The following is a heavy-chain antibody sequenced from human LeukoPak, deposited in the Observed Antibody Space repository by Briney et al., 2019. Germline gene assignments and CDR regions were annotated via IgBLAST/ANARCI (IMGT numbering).Heavy chain of an antibody. CDR1: GGSIKSNNW. CDR2: IYHSGST. J-gene: IGHJ4*02. D-gene: IGHD3-16*01. CDR3: ARRAFGSRPIDY. Sequence: SETLSLTCAVSGGSIKSNNWWSWVRQPPGKGLEWIGEIYHSGSTNYNPSLESRVTVSVDKSKNQFSLKLSSVTAADTAVYYCARRAFGSRPIDYWGQGTLVTVSS. V-gene: IGHV4-4*02.